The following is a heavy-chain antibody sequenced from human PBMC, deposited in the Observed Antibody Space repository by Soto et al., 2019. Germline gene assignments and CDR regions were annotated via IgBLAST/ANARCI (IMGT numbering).Heavy chain of an antibody. V-gene: IGHV4-34*01. CDR3: ARGIVVVTPPSAFDI. CDR1: GGSFSGYY. D-gene: IGHD2-21*02. J-gene: IGHJ3*02. Sequence: QVQLQQWGAGLLKPSETLSLTCAVYGGSFSGYYWSWIRQPPGKGLEWIGEINHSGSTNYNPSLTSRATISVDTSKNQFSLKLSSVTAADTAVYYCARGIVVVTPPSAFDIWGQGTMVTVSS. CDR2: INHSGST.